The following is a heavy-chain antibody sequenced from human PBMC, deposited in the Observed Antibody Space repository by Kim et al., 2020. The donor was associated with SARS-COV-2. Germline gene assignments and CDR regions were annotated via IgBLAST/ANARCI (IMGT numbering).Heavy chain of an antibody. Sequence: GGSLRLSCAASGFTFSSYGMQWVRQAPGKGLEWVAVIWYDGSNKYYADSVKGRFTISRDNSKNTLYLQMNSLRAEDTAVYYCARDYDILTGYYFDYWGQGTPGTVSS. D-gene: IGHD3-9*01. V-gene: IGHV3-33*01. CDR3: ARDYDILTGYYFDY. CDR2: IWYDGSNK. J-gene: IGHJ4*02. CDR1: GFTFSSYG.